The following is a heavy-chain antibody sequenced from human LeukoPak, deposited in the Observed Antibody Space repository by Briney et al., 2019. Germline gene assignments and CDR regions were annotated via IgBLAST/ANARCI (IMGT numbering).Heavy chain of an antibody. CDR1: GYTFTSYG. Sequence: ASVKVSCKASGYTFTSYGISWVRQAPGQGLEWMGWISAYNGNTNYARKLQGRVTMTTDTSTSTAYMELRSLRSDDTAVYYCARGGRRIAAAGNHNWFDPWGQGTLVTVSS. CDR2: ISAYNGNT. D-gene: IGHD6-13*01. J-gene: IGHJ5*02. V-gene: IGHV1-18*01. CDR3: ARGGRRIAAAGNHNWFDP.